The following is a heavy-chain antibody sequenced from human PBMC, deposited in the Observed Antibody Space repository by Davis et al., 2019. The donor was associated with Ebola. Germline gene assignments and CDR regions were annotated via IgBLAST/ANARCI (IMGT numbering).Heavy chain of an antibody. D-gene: IGHD2/OR15-2a*01. CDR2: FGTGGDT. CDR3: VKDSSNIWFDI. V-gene: IGHV3-23*01. CDR1: GFTFSIYV. J-gene: IGHJ3*02. Sequence: GESLKISCAASGFTFSIYVMSWVRQAPGKGLEWVSTFGTGGDTYYADSVKGRFAISRDNSRGTLYLQMNSLRVEDSAIYYCVKDSSNIWFDIWGQGTLVTVSS.